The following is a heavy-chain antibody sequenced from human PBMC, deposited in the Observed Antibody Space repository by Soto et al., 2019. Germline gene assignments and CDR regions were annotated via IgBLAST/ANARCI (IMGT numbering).Heavy chain of an antibody. J-gene: IGHJ4*02. CDR1: GFTFTRYS. Sequence: VGSLRLSCTASGFTFTRYSMNWVRQAPGKGLEWVSSISSTTNYIYYGDSMKGRFTISRDNAKNSLYLEMNSLRAEDTAVYYCARESEDLTSNFDYWGQGTLVTVSS. CDR2: ISSTTNYI. CDR3: ARESEDLTSNFDY. V-gene: IGHV3-21*06.